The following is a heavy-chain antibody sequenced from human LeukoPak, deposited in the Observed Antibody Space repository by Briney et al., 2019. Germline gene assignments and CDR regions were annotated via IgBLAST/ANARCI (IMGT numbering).Heavy chain of an antibody. CDR2: IWYDGSNK. CDR3: ARGGGYSSSWRRYYFDY. J-gene: IGHJ4*02. D-gene: IGHD6-13*01. V-gene: IGHV3-33*08. Sequence: GGSLRLSCAASGFAFSNYWLHWVRQAPGKGLEWVAVIWYDGSNKCYADSVKGRFTISRDNSKNTLYLQMNSLRAEDTAVYYCARGGGYSSSWRRYYFDYWGQGTLVTVSS. CDR1: GFAFSNYW.